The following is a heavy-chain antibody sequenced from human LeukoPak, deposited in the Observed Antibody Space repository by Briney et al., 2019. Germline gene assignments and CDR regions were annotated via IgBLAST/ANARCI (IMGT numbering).Heavy chain of an antibody. V-gene: IGHV4-34*01. CDR2: INHSGST. J-gene: IGHJ4*02. CDR3: ARPTPRYGSGSYRRYFDY. Sequence: SETLSLTCAVYGGSFSGYYWSWIRQPPGKGLEWIGEINHSGSTNYNPSLKSRVTISVDTSKNQFSLKLSSVTAADTAVYYCARPTPRYGSGSYRRYFDYWGQGTLVTVSS. CDR1: GGSFSGYY. D-gene: IGHD3-10*01.